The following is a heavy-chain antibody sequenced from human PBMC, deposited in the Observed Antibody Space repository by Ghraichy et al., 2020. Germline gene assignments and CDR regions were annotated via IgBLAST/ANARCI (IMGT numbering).Heavy chain of an antibody. CDR1: GFTFSSYA. J-gene: IGHJ4*02. D-gene: IGHD3-22*01. CDR2: ISGSGGST. Sequence: GGSLRLSCAASGFTFSSYAMSWVRQAPGKGLEWVSAISGSGGSTYYADSVKGRFTISRDNSKNTLYLQMNSLSAEDTAVYYCAKGSSGFYYDSSGYTRRTYYFDYWGQGTLVTVSS. V-gene: IGHV3-23*01. CDR3: AKGSSGFYYDSSGYTRRTYYFDY.